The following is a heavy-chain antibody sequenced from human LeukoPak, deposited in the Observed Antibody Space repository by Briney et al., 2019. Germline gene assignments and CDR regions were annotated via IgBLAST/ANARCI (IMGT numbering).Heavy chain of an antibody. J-gene: IGHJ3*02. CDR1: GGSFSGYY. CDR3: ARVTYSSSSMSLDAFDI. D-gene: IGHD6-6*01. CDR2: INHSGST. Sequence: SETLSLTCAVYGGSFSGYYWSWIRQPPGKGLEWIGEINHSGSTNYNPSLKSRVTMSVDTSRNQFSLKLSSVTTADTAVYYCARVTYSSSSMSLDAFDIWGQGTMVTVSS. V-gene: IGHV4-34*01.